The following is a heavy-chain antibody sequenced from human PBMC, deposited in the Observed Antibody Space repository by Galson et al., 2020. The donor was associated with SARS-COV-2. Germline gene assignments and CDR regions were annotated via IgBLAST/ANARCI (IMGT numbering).Heavy chain of an antibody. V-gene: IGHV1-46*01. D-gene: IGHD5-12*01. J-gene: IGHJ5*02. CDR1: GYTLTGYY. Sequence: ASVKVSCKASGYTLTGYYMHWVRQAPGHGLEWMGIIHPSGGSTSNAQKFQGRLIMTWDTSTNTVYMELRSLRYEDTAVYYCARTHTADRTWIGNWFDPWGQGTLVTVSS. CDR2: IHPSGGST. CDR3: ARTHTADRTWIGNWFDP.